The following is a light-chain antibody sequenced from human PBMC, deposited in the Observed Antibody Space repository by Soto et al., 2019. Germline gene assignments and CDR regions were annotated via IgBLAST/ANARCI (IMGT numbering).Light chain of an antibody. CDR1: QGISSW. V-gene: IGKV1-12*01. Sequence: DIQMTQSPSSVSASVGDRFTITCRASQGISSWLAGYQYKPGKPPKLLIYVASSLQSGFPSSSSGSGSGTDFNLTISSLQPEDFATYYCQQANSFPWTFGQGTRVEIK. CDR3: QQANSFPWT. CDR2: VAS. J-gene: IGKJ1*01.